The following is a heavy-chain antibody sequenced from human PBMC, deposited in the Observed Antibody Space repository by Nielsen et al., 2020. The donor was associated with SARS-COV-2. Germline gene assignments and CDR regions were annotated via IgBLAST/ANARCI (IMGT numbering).Heavy chain of an antibody. J-gene: IGHJ6*03. D-gene: IGHD1-7*01. Sequence: SGPTLVKPTETLTLTCTVSGFSLSNARMGVGWIRQPPGRALESLAHIFSNDEKSYSTSLKSRLTISKDTSKSQVVLTMTNMDPVDTATYYCARIQRELRLFYFYYSIDVWGKGTTVTVSS. CDR3: ARIQRELRLFYFYYSIDV. CDR1: GFSLSNARMG. V-gene: IGHV2-26*01. CDR2: IFSNDEK.